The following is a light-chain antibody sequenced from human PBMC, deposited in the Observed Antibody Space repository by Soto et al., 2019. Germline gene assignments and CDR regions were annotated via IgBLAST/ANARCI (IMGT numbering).Light chain of an antibody. CDR1: QSVSSY. CDR2: YAA. Sequence: EIVLTQSPATLSLSPGERATLSCRASQSVSSYLAWYQQKPGQAARLLIYYAANRATGIPVRFSGSGSGTDCTRTISSREPEDFTVYYCQQSSNWPPWTFGQGTTVEIK. V-gene: IGKV3-11*01. J-gene: IGKJ1*01. CDR3: QQSSNWPPWT.